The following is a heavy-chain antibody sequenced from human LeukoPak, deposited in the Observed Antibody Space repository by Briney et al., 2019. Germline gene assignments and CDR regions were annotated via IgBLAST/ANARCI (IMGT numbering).Heavy chain of an antibody. CDR3: ARTAMGDGDRFPNDY. CDR1: AFTFSTYA. V-gene: IGHV3-23*01. Sequence: PGPSLRLSCAASAFTFSTYAMSWVRQAPGKWLEWVSAIRAGGGSTYYADCVKCRFTIARDNSKNTLYLQMNSLRAEDTALYYCARTAMGDGDRFPNDYWGQGTVVTVTS. J-gene: IGHJ4*02. D-gene: IGHD2-21*02. CDR2: IRAGGGST.